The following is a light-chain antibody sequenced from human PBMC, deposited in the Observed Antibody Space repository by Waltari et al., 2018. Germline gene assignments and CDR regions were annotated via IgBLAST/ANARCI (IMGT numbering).Light chain of an antibody. J-gene: IGLJ2*01. CDR2: GKN. V-gene: IGLV1-40*01. CDR1: SPNTGPCYD. Sequence: QSVLTPPPSLSGAPGQRVTIPCTGLSPNTGPCYDAHWYQQFPGTAPKVLIYGKNNRPSGVPDRFSGSKSDTSASLAITGLQAEDEADYYCQSYDGNLSDVIFGGGTKLTVL. CDR3: QSYDGNLSDVI.